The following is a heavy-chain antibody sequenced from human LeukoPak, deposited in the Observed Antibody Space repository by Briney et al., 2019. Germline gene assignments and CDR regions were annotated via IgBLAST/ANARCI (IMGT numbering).Heavy chain of an antibody. V-gene: IGHV4-39*07. J-gene: IGHJ3*02. CDR2: IYYSGST. Sequence: SETLSLTCTVSGGSISSSSYYWSWIRQPPGKGLEWIGSIYYSGSTYYNPSLKSRVTISVDTSKNQFSLKLSSVTAADTAVYYCARDSYYDSSGYSHDAFDIWGQGTMVTVSS. CDR3: ARDSYYDSSGYSHDAFDI. CDR1: GGSISSSSYY. D-gene: IGHD3-22*01.